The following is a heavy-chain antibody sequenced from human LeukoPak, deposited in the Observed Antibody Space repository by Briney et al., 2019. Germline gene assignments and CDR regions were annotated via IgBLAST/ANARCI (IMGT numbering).Heavy chain of an antibody. J-gene: IGHJ4*02. Sequence: GESLKISGKGSGYSFTSYWISWVRQMPGKGLEWMGSIDPTDSYTNYSPSFQGHVTISADKSISTAYLQWSSLKASDTAMYYCARQAPGSGWYDYWGQGTLVTVSS. CDR3: ARQAPGSGWYDY. V-gene: IGHV5-10-1*01. CDR2: IDPTDSYT. CDR1: GYSFTSYW. D-gene: IGHD6-19*01.